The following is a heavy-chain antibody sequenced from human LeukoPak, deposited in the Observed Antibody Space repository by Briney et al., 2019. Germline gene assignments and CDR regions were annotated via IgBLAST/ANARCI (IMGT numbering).Heavy chain of an antibody. CDR2: ISGSSGHT. D-gene: IGHD5-24*01. CDR3: ARDRGWLQFDY. Sequence: GGSLRLSCAASGLTFSSYAMSWVRQAPGKGLEWVSAISGSSGHTYYADSVKGRFTISRDNSKNTLYLQMNSLRAEDTAVYYCARDRGWLQFDYWGQGTLVTVSS. CDR1: GLTFSSYA. V-gene: IGHV3-23*01. J-gene: IGHJ4*02.